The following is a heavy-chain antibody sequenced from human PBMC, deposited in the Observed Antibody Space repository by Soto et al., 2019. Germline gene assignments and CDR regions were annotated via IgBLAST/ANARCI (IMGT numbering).Heavy chain of an antibody. J-gene: IGHJ4*02. D-gene: IGHD5-18*01. V-gene: IGHV4-34*01. CDR3: ARGSKNTASDYFED. Sequence: PSETLSLTCAVYGGSFSDYYWSWIRQPPGKRLEWIGEINHIGSTDNNPSLRSRVTISVDSSKNQVSLKLTSVTAADTAIYFCARGSKNTASDYFEDWGQGTPVTVSS. CDR2: INHIGST. CDR1: GGSFSDYY.